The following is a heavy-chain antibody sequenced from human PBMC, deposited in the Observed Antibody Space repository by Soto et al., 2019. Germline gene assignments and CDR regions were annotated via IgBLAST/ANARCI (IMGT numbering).Heavy chain of an antibody. CDR2: ISGSGGST. J-gene: IGHJ6*02. CDR3: AKGGGPAATYYYYYYGMDV. D-gene: IGHD2-2*01. V-gene: IGHV3-23*01. CDR1: GFTFSSYA. Sequence: GGSLRLSCAASGFTFSSYAMSWVRQAPGKGLEWVSAISGSGGSTYYADSVKSRFTISRDNSKNTLYLQMNSLRAEDTAVYYCAKGGGPAATYYYYYYGMDVWGQGTTVTVSS.